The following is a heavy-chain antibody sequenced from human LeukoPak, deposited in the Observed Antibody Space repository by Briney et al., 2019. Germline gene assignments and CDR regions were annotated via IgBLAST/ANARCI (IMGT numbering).Heavy chain of an antibody. Sequence: PGGSLRLSCAASGFTFSSYGMHWVSQAPGKGLEWVAVIWYGGSNKYYADSVKGRFAISRDNSKNTLYLQMNSLKTEDTAVYYCTTMGFDPWGQGTLVTVSS. V-gene: IGHV3-33*08. CDR1: GFTFSSYG. D-gene: IGHD3-10*01. CDR3: TTMGFDP. J-gene: IGHJ5*02. CDR2: IWYGGSNK.